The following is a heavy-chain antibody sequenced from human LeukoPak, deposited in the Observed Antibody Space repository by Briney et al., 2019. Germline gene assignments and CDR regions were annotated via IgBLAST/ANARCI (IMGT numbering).Heavy chain of an antibody. Sequence: KPPESLSPTCAVFGVSSSGYYSSWIRHPPEKGLEWVGEIPHIGSKNYNPSLKRRVPISLDTSKNQFSRKRSAVTAADPPVYNYGRDPTHRRYCSSTSCYMRDWFDPWGQGTLVTVSS. D-gene: IGHD2-2*02. CDR3: GRDPTHRRYCSSTSCYMRDWFDP. V-gene: IGHV4-34*01. CDR1: GVSSSGYY. J-gene: IGHJ5*02. CDR2: IPHIGSK.